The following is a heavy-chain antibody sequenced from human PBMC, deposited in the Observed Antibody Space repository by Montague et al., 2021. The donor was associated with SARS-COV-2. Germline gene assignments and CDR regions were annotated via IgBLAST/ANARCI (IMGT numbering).Heavy chain of an antibody. CDR3: ASGEYNGSGCLDA. CDR1: DGSFSNFY. D-gene: IGHD1-14*01. V-gene: IGHV4-59*12. J-gene: IGHJ5*02. Sequence: SETLSLTCAVSDGSFSNFYWSWIRQPPGKGLELIGYINHIGITYYNPSLKSRVTISVDMSKNQFSLQLNSVTAADAAVYYCASGEYNGSGCLDAWGKGTLVTVSS. CDR2: INHIGIT.